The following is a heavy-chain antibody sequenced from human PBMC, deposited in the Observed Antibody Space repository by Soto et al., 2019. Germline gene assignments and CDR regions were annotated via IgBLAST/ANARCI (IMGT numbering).Heavy chain of an antibody. J-gene: IGHJ6*02. V-gene: IGHV3-33*01. D-gene: IGHD6-19*01. CDR1: GFTFSSYG. CDR2: IWYDGSNK. Sequence: LSCAASGFTFSSYGMHWVRQAPGKGLEWVAVIWYDGSNKYYADSVKGRFTISRDNSKNTLYLQMNSLRAEDTAVYYCAREGPSSGWYYYYYGMDVWGQGTTVTVSS. CDR3: AREGPSSGWYYYYYGMDV.